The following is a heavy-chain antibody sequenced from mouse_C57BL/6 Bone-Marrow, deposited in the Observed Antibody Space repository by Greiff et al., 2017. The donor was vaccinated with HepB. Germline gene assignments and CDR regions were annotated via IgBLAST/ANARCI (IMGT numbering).Heavy chain of an antibody. CDR1: GYTFTGYW. V-gene: IGHV1-9*01. J-gene: IGHJ4*01. CDR2: ILPGSGST. D-gene: IGHD1-1*01. CDR3: ASPGATVRGYYAMDY. Sequence: VQLKQSGAELMKPGASVKLSCKATGYTFTGYWIEWVKQRPGHGLEWIGEILPGSGSTNYNEKFKGKATFTADTSSNTAYMQLSSLTTEDSAIYYCASPGATVRGYYAMDYWDQGTSVTVSS.